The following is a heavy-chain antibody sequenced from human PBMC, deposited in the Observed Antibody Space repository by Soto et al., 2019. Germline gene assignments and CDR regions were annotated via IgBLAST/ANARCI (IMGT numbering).Heavy chain of an antibody. V-gene: IGHV4-34*01. CDR1: GGSFSGYY. Sequence: QVQLQQWGAGLLKPSETLSLTCAVYGGSFSGYYWSWIRQPPGKGLEWIGEINHSGSTNYNPSLKSRVTISVDTSKNQFSLKLSSVTAADTAVYYCARLGTIKADYWGQGTLVTVSS. CDR2: INHSGST. J-gene: IGHJ4*02. CDR3: ARLGTIKADY. D-gene: IGHD5-12*01.